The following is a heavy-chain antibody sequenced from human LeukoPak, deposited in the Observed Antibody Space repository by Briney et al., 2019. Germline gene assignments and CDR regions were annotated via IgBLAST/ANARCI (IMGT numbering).Heavy chain of an antibody. CDR1: GGSFSGYY. J-gene: IGHJ5*02. Sequence: SETLSLTCAVYGGSFSGYYWSWIRQPPGKGLEGIGEINHSGSTNYNPSLKSRVTISVDTSKNQFSLKLSSVTAADTAVYYCARGLEMATICWFDPWGQGTLVTVSS. CDR2: INHSGST. V-gene: IGHV4-34*01. CDR3: ARGLEMATICWFDP. D-gene: IGHD5-24*01.